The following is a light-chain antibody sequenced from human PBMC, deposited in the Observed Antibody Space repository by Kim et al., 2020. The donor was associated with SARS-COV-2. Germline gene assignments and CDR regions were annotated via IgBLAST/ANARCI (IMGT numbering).Light chain of an antibody. CDR3: QSSDSSNHVV. J-gene: IGLJ2*01. V-gene: IGLV6-57*04. CDR2: EDN. Sequence: FMLTQPHSVSESPGKTVTISCTRSSGSIASNYVQWYQQRPGSAPTTVIYEDNQRPSGVPDRFSGSIDSSSNSASLTISGLKTEDEADYYCQSSDSSNHVVFGGGTQLTVL. CDR1: SGSIASNY.